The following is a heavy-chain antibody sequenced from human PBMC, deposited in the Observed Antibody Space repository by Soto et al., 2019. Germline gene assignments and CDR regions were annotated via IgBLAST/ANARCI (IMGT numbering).Heavy chain of an antibody. CDR3: ARSTGYGDSYFDY. Sequence: SETLSLTCTVSGGSITLYYWNWIRRSPGKGLEWIGYMYSSGSTNYRSSLKSRVTISGDTSKDQFSLRLRSVTAADTAVYFCARSTGYGDSYFDYWGQGALVTVSS. CDR2: MYSSGST. J-gene: IGHJ4*02. CDR1: GGSITLYY. V-gene: IGHV4-59*01. D-gene: IGHD4-17*01.